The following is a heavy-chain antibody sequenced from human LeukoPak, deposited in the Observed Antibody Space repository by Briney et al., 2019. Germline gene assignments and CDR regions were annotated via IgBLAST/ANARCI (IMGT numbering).Heavy chain of an antibody. V-gene: IGHV1-2*02. D-gene: IGHD6-19*01. J-gene: IGHJ3*01. Sequence: ASVKVSCKASGYTFTGYYMHWVRQAPGQGLEWMGWINPNSGGTKYAQKFQGRVTMTGYTSINTAYLELTRLRSNDTAVYYCARDRALAGTNLDAFDSWGQGTTAIVSS. CDR1: GYTFTGYY. CDR2: INPNSGGT. CDR3: ARDRALAGTNLDAFDS.